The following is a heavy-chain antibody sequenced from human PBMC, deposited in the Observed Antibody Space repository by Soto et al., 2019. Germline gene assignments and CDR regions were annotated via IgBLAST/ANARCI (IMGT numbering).Heavy chain of an antibody. D-gene: IGHD3-10*01. CDR3: ARESGSYHLDY. J-gene: IGHJ4*02. Sequence: PGGSVRLSCAASGFTFSTYVMHWVRQAPGKGLEWVAVIWYDGSNENYAGSVKGRFTISRDNSKNTLYLQINSLRGDDTAVYYCARESGSYHLDYWGQGTLVTVSS. CDR2: IWYDGSNE. CDR1: GFTFSTYV. V-gene: IGHV3-33*01.